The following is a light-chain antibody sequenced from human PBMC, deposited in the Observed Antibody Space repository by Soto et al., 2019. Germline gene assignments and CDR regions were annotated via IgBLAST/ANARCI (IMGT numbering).Light chain of an antibody. V-gene: IGLV2-14*03. J-gene: IGLJ1*01. CDR3: NSYTSNNTYV. Sequence: QSVLTQPASVSGSPGQAITISCSGTSSDVGAFNYVSWYQQHPGKAPKLMIYDVSNLPSGVSNRFSGSKSGNTASLTISGLRAEDEADYYCNSYTSNNTYVFGTGTKVTVL. CDR2: DVS. CDR1: SSDVGAFNY.